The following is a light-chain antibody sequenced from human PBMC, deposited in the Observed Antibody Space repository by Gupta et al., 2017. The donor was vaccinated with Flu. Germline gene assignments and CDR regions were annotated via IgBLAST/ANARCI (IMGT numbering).Light chain of an antibody. CDR1: QSLLHSSATNC. V-gene: IGKV2-28*01. J-gene: IGKJ3*01. CDR3: TQALHTGQT. CDR2: LGS. Sequence: VAPGSASSVSGRASQSLLHSSATNCLDWYVQMPGQSPQILIYLGSDRSLGVPDRFSGTGPGTDFTLTMSIVKTEDLGIYYCTQALHTGQTFGHETKVDIK.